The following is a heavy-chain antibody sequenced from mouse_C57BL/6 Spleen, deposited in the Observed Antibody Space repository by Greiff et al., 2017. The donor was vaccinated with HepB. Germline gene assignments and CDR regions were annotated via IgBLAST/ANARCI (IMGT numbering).Heavy chain of an antibody. CDR2: IYPGNSDT. J-gene: IGHJ2*01. CDR3: TRIYYGNHYFDY. Sequence: EVQLQQSGTVLARPGASVKMSCKTSGYTFTSYWMHWVKQRPGQGLEWIGAIYPGNSDTSYNQKFKGKAKLTAVTSASTAYMELSSLTNEDSAVYYCTRIYYGNHYFDYWGQGTTLTVSS. CDR1: GYTFTSYW. V-gene: IGHV1-5*01. D-gene: IGHD2-1*01.